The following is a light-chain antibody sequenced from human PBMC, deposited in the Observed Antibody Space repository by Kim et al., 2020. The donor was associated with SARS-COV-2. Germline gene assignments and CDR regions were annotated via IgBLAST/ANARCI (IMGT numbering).Light chain of an antibody. CDR1: QSVTSSY. CDR3: QQYGSSRNT. V-gene: IGKV3-20*01. Sequence: LSPAERATLAGRASQSVTSSYVAGYQQRPGQAPRLLIYRASSRAPGIPDRFSGSGSGTDFSLTISRLEPEDFAMYYCQQYGSSRNTFGQGTKLEI. J-gene: IGKJ2*01. CDR2: RAS.